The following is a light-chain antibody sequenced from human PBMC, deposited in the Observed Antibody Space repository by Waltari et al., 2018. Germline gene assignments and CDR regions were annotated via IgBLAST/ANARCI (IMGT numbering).Light chain of an antibody. V-gene: IGLV2-14*01. CDR2: EVS. CDR1: SSDVGGYNS. CDR3: SSYTSSSTHVV. Sequence: QSALTQPASVSGSPGQSITISCTGTSSDVGGYNSVSWYQQHPGKAPNLMIYEVSNRPSGFSNRFSGSKSGNTASLTISGLQAEDEADYYCSSYTSSSTHVVFGGGTKLTVL. J-gene: IGLJ2*01.